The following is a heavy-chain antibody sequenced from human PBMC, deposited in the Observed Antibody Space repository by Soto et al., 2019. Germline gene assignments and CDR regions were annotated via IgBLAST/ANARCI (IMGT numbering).Heavy chain of an antibody. CDR1: GFTFSLYS. D-gene: IGHD3-22*01. CDR2: ITSSSSYI. V-gene: IGHV3-21*01. J-gene: IGHJ4*02. Sequence: GGSLRLSCAASGFTFSLYSMIWVRQAPGKGLEWVASITSSSSYIYYEDSLKGRFTVSRDNAKNSLFLQLDSLRAEDTAVYFCVRARSTDSRPDYWGQGTLVTVSS. CDR3: VRARSTDSRPDY.